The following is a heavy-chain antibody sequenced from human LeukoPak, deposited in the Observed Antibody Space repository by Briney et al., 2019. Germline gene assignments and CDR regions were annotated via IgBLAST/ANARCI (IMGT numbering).Heavy chain of an antibody. Sequence: GGSLRLSCAASGIIFSDFGMHWVRQAPGKGLEWVAIIWYDGSNKYYADSVKGRFTISRDNSQNTMYLQTNSLRAEDSAVYYCAKATCSGASCFSNSRDAFDVWGQGTMVTVSS. J-gene: IGHJ3*01. CDR3: AKATCSGASCFSNSRDAFDV. D-gene: IGHD2-15*01. CDR2: IWYDGSNK. V-gene: IGHV3-33*06. CDR1: GIIFSDFG.